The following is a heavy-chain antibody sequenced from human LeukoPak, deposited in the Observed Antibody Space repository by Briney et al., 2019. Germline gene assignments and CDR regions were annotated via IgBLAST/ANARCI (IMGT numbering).Heavy chain of an antibody. CDR3: ASSGDYTCYYYGMDV. V-gene: IGHV4-39*01. CDR1: GGSISSSSYY. J-gene: IGHJ6*02. CDR2: IYYSGST. D-gene: IGHD4-17*01. Sequence: SETLSLTCTVSGGSISSSSYYWGWIRQPPGKGLEWIGSIYYSGSTYYNPSLKSRVTISVDTSKNQFSLKLSSVTAADTAVYYCASSGDYTCYYYGMDVWGQGTTVTVSS.